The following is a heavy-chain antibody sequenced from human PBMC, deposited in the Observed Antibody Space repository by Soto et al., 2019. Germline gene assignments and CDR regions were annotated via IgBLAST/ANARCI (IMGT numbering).Heavy chain of an antibody. CDR2: IPYDGSNK. D-gene: IGHD3-22*01. V-gene: IGHV3-30*18. J-gene: IGHJ6*02. CDR3: AKVLSSGFEGPYYYYGMDV. CDR1: GFTFSSYG. Sequence: PGGALRLSCAASGFTFSSYGMHWVRQAPGKGLEWVAVIPYDGSNKYYADSVKGRFTISRDNSKHTLYLQMNSLRAEYTAVYYCAKVLSSGFEGPYYYYGMDVWGQSTKVPVS.